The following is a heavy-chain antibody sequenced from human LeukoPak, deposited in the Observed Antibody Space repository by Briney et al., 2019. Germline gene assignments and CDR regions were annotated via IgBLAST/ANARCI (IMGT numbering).Heavy chain of an antibody. J-gene: IGHJ4*02. CDR3: SRSYTSRYSSGWRTLDY. Sequence: GGSLTLSCTASGFTFGDYGMSWLRQAPGKGLEWVGFVRSKAYGGTTEYAASVKGRFTISRDDSKSIVYLQMNSLKTEDTAVYYCSRSYTSRYSSGWRTLDYWGQGTLVTVSS. D-gene: IGHD6-19*01. V-gene: IGHV3-49*03. CDR1: GFTFGDYG. CDR2: VRSKAYGGTT.